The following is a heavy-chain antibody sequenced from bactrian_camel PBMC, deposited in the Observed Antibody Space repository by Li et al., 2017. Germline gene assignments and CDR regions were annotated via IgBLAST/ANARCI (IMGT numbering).Heavy chain of an antibody. D-gene: IGHD5*01. CDR3: TKGTGWGPGFAY. CDR1: GYSENTRT. CDR2: INSGGSST. V-gene: IGHV3S42*01. J-gene: IGHJ6*01. Sequence: DVQLVESGGDSVQPGGSLTLTCQTSGYSENTRTMAWFRQAPGMGLEWVSSINSGGSSTWYVDSVKGRFTISRDNAKNTLYLQLKSLKIEDTSMYYCTKGTGWGPGFAYWGQGTQVTVS.